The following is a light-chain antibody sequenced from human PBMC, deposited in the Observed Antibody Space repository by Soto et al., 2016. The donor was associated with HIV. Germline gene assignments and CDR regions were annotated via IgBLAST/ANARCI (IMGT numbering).Light chain of an antibody. CDR3: QQYNTSPVT. Sequence: DIQMTQFPSTLSASIGDRVTITCRASQSVSVWLAWYQQKPGKAPNLLIFKTSTLEIGVPSRFSGSGSGTDFTLTLSSVQPDDVGTYYCQQYNTSPVTFGQG. V-gene: IGKV1-5*03. CDR2: KTS. CDR1: QSVSVW. J-gene: IGKJ1*01.